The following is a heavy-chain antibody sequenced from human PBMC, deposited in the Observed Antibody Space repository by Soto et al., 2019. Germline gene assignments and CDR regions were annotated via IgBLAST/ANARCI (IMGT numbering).Heavy chain of an antibody. CDR3: ATPCACDYGDYEAYYYYYGMDV. D-gene: IGHD4-17*01. J-gene: IGHJ6*02. CDR1: GGTFSSYA. CDR2: IIPIFGTA. V-gene: IGHV1-69*13. Sequence: ASVKVSCKASGGTFSSYAISWVRQAPGQGLEWMGGIIPIFGTANYAQKFQGRVTITADESTSTAYMELSSLRSEDTAVYYCATPCACDYGDYEAYYYYYGMDVWGQGTTVTVS.